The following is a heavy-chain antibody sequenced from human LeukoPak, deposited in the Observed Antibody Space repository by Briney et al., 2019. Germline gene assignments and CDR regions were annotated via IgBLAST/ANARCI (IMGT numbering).Heavy chain of an antibody. CDR3: ARSLGTGYYTPYYFDY. J-gene: IGHJ4*02. CDR1: GGSLSFYY. CDR2: ISQNGDS. D-gene: IGHD3/OR15-3a*01. V-gene: IGHV4-34*01. Sequence: SETLSLTCGVSGGSLSFYYWSWIRQSPGKGLEWIAEISQNGDSNYNMSLKSRVTISVDTSKNQFSLKLSSVTAADTAVYYCARSLGTGYYTPYYFDYWGQGTLVTVSS.